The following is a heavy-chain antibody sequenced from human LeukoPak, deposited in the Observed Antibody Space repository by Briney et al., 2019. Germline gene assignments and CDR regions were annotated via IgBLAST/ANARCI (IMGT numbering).Heavy chain of an antibody. CDR1: GFTFSSYG. V-gene: IGHV3-30*18. D-gene: IGHD2-15*01. CDR3: AKMGGRCSGGSCYGPDYYYYYGMDV. J-gene: IGHJ6*02. Sequence: GGSLRLSCAASGFTFSSYGMHWVRQAPGKGLEWVAVISYDGSNKYYADSVKGRFTISRDNSKNTLYLQINSLRAEDTAAYYCAKMGGRCSGGSCYGPDYYYYYGMDVWGQGTTVTVSS. CDR2: ISYDGSNK.